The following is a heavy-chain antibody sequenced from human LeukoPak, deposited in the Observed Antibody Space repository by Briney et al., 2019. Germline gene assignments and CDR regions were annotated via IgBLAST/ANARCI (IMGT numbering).Heavy chain of an antibody. V-gene: IGHV3-30*18. CDR2: ISYDGSNK. Sequence: GRSLRLSCAASGFTFSSYGMHWVRQAPGKGLEWVAVISYDGSNKYYADSVKGRFTISRDNSKNTLYLQMNSLRAEDTAVYYCVKDSGSGSYFSYYYYYMDVWGKGTTVTVSS. D-gene: IGHD1-26*01. CDR3: VKDSGSGSYFSYYYYYMDV. CDR1: GFTFSSYG. J-gene: IGHJ6*03.